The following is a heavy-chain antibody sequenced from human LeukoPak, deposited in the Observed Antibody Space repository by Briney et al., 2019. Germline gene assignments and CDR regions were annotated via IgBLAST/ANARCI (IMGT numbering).Heavy chain of an antibody. J-gene: IGHJ4*02. CDR2: IIPIFGTA. CDR1: GGTFSNYA. V-gene: IGHV1-69*05. CDR3: ARDAAARPNYFDY. D-gene: IGHD6-6*01. Sequence: ASVKVSCKASGGTFSNYAISWVRQAPGQGLEWMGRIIPIFGTANYAQKFQGRVTITTDESTSTAYMELSSLRSEDTAVYYCARDAAARPNYFDYWGQGTLVTVSS.